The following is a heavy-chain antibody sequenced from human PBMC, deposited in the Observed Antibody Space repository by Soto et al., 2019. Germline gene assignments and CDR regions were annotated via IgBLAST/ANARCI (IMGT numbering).Heavy chain of an antibody. CDR2: IWYDGSNK. CDR1: GFTFSSYG. CDR3: ARDPGRYDFWSGYFDRAYYYYGMDV. Sequence: GGSLRLSCASSGFTFSSYGMHWVRQAPGKGLEWVAVIWYDGSNKYYADSVKGRFTISRDNSKNTLYLQMNSLRAEDTAVYYCARDPGRYDFWSGYFDRAYYYYGMDVWGQGTTVTVSS. D-gene: IGHD3-3*01. V-gene: IGHV3-33*01. J-gene: IGHJ6*02.